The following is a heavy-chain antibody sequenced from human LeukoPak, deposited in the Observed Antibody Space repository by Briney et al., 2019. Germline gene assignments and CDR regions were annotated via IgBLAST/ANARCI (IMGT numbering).Heavy chain of an antibody. D-gene: IGHD2-2*01. CDR3: ARGGYCSSTSCSYPADY. CDR1: GYTFTSYA. J-gene: IGHJ4*02. Sequence: ASVKVSCKASGYTFTSYAMHWVRQAPGQRLEWMGWINAGNGNTKYSQKFQGRVTITRDTSASTAYMELSSLRSEDTAVYYCARGGYCSSTSCSYPADYWGQGTLVTVSS. CDR2: INAGNGNT. V-gene: IGHV1-3*01.